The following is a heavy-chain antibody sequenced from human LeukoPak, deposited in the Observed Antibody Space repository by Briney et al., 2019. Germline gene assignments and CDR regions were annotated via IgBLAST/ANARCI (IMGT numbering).Heavy chain of an antibody. D-gene: IGHD5-12*01. J-gene: IGHJ4*02. Sequence: PGRSLRLSCAASGFTFSSYAAHWVRQAPGKGLEWVAVISYDGSNKYYADSVKGRFTISRDNSKNTLYLQMNSLRAEDTAVYYCARGSGYGVPIDYWGQGTLVTVSS. CDR2: ISYDGSNK. CDR3: ARGSGYGVPIDY. CDR1: GFTFSSYA. V-gene: IGHV3-30*04.